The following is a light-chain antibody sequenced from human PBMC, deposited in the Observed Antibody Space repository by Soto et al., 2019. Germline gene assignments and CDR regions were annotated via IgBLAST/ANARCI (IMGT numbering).Light chain of an antibody. V-gene: IGKV4-1*01. CDR3: QQYYSSLYT. J-gene: IGKJ2*01. CDR2: WAS. Sequence: DIVMTQSPDSLAVSLGERATINCKSSQSVLYSSNNKNYLAWYQQKPGQPPKLLIYWASTRQSGVPDRFSGRGSGTDFTLTIGSLQAEDVAVYYCQQYYSSLYTFGQGTKLEIK. CDR1: QSVLYSSNNKNY.